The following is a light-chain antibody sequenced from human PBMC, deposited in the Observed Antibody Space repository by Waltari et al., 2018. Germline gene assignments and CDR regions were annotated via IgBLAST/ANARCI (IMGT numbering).Light chain of an antibody. J-gene: IGLJ2*01. Sequence: SYELTQPPSVSVSPGQTASITCSGDKLGDQYIHWHQQKPAQSPVLVIHQDNKWPSGIPERFAGSSSGNTATLTISGTQAIDEADYFCQAWDRSPIFGGGTKLTVL. CDR3: QAWDRSPI. CDR2: QDN. CDR1: KLGDQY. V-gene: IGLV3-1*01.